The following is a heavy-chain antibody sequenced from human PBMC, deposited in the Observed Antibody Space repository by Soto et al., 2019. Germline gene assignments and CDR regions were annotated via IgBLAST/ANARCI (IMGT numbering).Heavy chain of an antibody. CDR1: GASISSRNW. Sequence: KPSETLSLTCGFSGASISSRNWWSWVRESPAKGLEWIGEIYHTGTTNYNPSLKSRVTLSVDKSKNQFSLTLTSVTAADTAVYYCVKRSIVTLNWFEPWGQGTLVSVSS. J-gene: IGHJ5*02. CDR3: VKRSIVTLNWFEP. CDR2: IYHTGTT. D-gene: IGHD2-15*01. V-gene: IGHV4-4*02.